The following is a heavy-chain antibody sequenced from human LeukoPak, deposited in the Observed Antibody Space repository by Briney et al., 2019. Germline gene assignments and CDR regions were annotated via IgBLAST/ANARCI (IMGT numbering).Heavy chain of an antibody. Sequence: GGSLRLSCAASGFTFSSYSMNWVCQAPGKGLEWVSSITSGSSYIYYADSVKGRFTISRDNAKNSLYLQMNSLRAEDTAVYYCARDPYSGSYGNYYYYFMDVWGKGTTVTISS. D-gene: IGHD1-26*01. V-gene: IGHV3-21*01. CDR3: ARDPYSGSYGNYYYYFMDV. CDR2: ITSGSSYI. J-gene: IGHJ6*03. CDR1: GFTFSSYS.